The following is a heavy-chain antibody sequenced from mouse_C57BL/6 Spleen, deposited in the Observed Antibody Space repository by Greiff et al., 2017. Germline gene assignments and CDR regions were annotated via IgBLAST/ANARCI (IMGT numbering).Heavy chain of an antibody. J-gene: IGHJ2*01. V-gene: IGHV5-16*01. Sequence: EVMLVESEGGLVQPGSSMKLSCTASGFTFSDYYMAWVRQVPEKGLEWVANINYDGSSTYYLDSLKSRFIISRDNAKNILYLQMSSLKSEDTATYYCAREPKDYFDYWGQGTTLTVSS. CDR1: GFTFSDYY. CDR2: INYDGSST. CDR3: AREPKDYFDY.